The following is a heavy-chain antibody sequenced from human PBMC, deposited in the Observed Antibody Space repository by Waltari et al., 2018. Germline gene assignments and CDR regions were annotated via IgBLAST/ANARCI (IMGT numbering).Heavy chain of an antibody. CDR1: GYSISSGYY. Sequence: QVQLQESGPGLVKPSETLSLTCAVSGYSISSGYYWGWIRQPPGKGLEWIGSIYHSGRNYYNPSLKSRVTISVDTSKNQFSLKLSSVTAADTAVYYCVRGGSGYTYYYYYYMDVWGKGTTVTVSS. D-gene: IGHD5-12*01. J-gene: IGHJ6*03. V-gene: IGHV4-38-2*01. CDR2: IYHSGRN. CDR3: VRGGSGYTYYYYYYMDV.